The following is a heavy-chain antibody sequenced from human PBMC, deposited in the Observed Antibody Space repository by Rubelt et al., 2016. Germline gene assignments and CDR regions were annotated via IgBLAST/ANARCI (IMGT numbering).Heavy chain of an antibody. D-gene: IGHD4-17*01. CDR2: MNPNSGNT. J-gene: IGHJ4*02. CDR1: GYTFTSYD. V-gene: IGHV1-8*01. CDR3: AGGVTRLVGASLGY. Sequence: QVQLVQSGAEVKKPGASVKVSCKASGYTFTSYDINWVRQATGQGLEWMGWMNPNSGNTGFAKKFQGRVTMTRNTSMSTAYMDLSSLRSEDTAVYYSAGGVTRLVGASLGYWGQGTLVTVSS.